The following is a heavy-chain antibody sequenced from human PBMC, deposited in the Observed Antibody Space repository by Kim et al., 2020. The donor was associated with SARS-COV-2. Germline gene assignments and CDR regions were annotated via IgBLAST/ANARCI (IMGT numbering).Heavy chain of an antibody. CDR2: IRSKPYGGAP. CDR1: GFTFGDYS. J-gene: IGHJ4*02. D-gene: IGHD2-2*01. CDR3: VRGNEYQLPLDY. Sequence: GGSLRLSCTGSGFTFGDYSVSWFRQAPGKGLEWVGFIRSKPYGGAPEHAASVKDRFTISRADSDSIAYLEMNGLKIEDTAVYYCVRGNEYQLPLDYWGQGTLVTVSS. V-gene: IGHV3-49*03.